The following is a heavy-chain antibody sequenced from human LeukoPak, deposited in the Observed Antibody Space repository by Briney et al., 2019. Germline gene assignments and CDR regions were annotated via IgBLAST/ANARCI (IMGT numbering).Heavy chain of an antibody. V-gene: IGHV3-53*01. D-gene: IGHD2-15*01. J-gene: IGHJ4*02. CDR3: ARILSSPYCSGGSCYDD. CDR2: IYSGGST. CDR1: GFTVSSSY. Sequence: GGSLRLSCAASGFTVSSSYMSWVRQAPGKGLEWVSVIYSGGSTYYAGSVKGRFTISRDNSKNTLYLQMNSLRNEDTAVYYCARILSSPYCSGGSCYDDWGQGTLVTVSS.